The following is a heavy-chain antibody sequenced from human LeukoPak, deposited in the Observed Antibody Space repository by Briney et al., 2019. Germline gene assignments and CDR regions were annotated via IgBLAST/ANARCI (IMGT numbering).Heavy chain of an antibody. J-gene: IGHJ6*02. CDR1: GYTFPSYD. Sequence: ASVKVSCKASGYTFPSYDINWVRQATGQGLEWMGWMNPNSGNTGYAQKFQGRVAMTRNTSISTAYMELSSLRSEDTAVYYCARAAMVRGLYDGMDVWGQGTTVTVSS. CDR3: ARAAMVRGLYDGMDV. D-gene: IGHD3-10*01. V-gene: IGHV1-8*01. CDR2: MNPNSGNT.